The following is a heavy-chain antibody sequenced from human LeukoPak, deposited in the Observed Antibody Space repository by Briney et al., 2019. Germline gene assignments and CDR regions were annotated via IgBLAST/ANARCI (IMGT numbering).Heavy chain of an antibody. CDR3: ARTYCGGDCPFDY. CDR2: IYYSGST. CDR1: GGSISSSSYY. D-gene: IGHD2-21*02. Sequence: SETLSLTCTVSGGSISSSSYYWGWIRQPPGKGLEWIGSIYYSGSTYYNPSLKSRVPISVDTSKNQFSLKLSSVTAADTAVYYCARTYCGGDCPFDYWGQGTLVTVSS. V-gene: IGHV4-39*01. J-gene: IGHJ4*02.